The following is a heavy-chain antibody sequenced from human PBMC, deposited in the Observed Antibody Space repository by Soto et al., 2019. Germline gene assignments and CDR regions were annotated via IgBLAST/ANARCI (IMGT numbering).Heavy chain of an antibody. Sequence: EVQLVESGGGLVQPGGSLRLCCAASGFTFSSYEMNWVRQAPGKGLEWVSYISSSGSTIYYADSVKGRFTISRDNAKKSLYLQMNSLRAEDTAVYYCASELELRPYWGQGTLVTVSS. V-gene: IGHV3-48*03. CDR3: ASELELRPY. CDR2: ISSSGSTI. D-gene: IGHD1-7*01. CDR1: GFTFSSYE. J-gene: IGHJ4*02.